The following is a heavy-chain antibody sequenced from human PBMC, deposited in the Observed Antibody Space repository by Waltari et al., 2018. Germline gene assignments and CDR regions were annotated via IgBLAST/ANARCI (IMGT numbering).Heavy chain of an antibody. CDR1: GFTFSSYA. J-gene: IGHJ4*02. V-gene: IGHV3-23*01. D-gene: IGHD6-6*01. CDR3: AKQHDIAARLVKDY. CDR2: ISGRGGST. Sequence: EVQLLESGGGLVQPGGSLRLSCAASGFTFSSYAMSWFRQAPGKGLGWVSAISGRGGSTYYADSVKGRVTISRDNSKNTLYLQMNSLRAEDTAVYYCAKQHDIAARLVKDYWGQGTLVTVSS.